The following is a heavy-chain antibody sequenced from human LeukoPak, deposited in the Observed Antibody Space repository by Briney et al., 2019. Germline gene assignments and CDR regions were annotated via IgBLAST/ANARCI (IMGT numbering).Heavy chain of an antibody. CDR1: GGSISTYY. CDR3: ARSYGSGNYFDY. V-gene: IGHV4-59*01. Sequence: SETLSLTCTVSGGSISTYYWSWIRQSSGKGLEWIGYIHYSGSAKYNPSLKRRVTISVDTSKSQFSLKLSSVTAADTAVYHCARSYGSGNYFDYWGQGTLVTVSS. CDR2: IHYSGSA. J-gene: IGHJ4*02. D-gene: IGHD3-10*01.